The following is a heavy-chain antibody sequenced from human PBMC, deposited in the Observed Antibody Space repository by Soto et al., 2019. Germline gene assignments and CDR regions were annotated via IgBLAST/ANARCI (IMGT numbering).Heavy chain of an antibody. CDR3: ARDPGGEIYGMDV. J-gene: IGHJ6*02. Sequence: ASLKFSSKASGCTFTSYGISSVRQAPGQGLEWMGWISAYNGNTNYAQKLQGRVTMTTDTSTSTAYMELRSLRSDDTAVYYCARDPGGEIYGMDVWGQGTTVTVSS. CDR2: ISAYNGNT. V-gene: IGHV1-18*01. D-gene: IGHD3-10*01. CDR1: GCTFTSYG.